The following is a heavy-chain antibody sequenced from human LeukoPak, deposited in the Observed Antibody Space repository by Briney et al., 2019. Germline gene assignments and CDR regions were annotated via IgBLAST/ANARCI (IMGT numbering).Heavy chain of an antibody. CDR3: ARERRYYGSGSYYNGDYYYYMDV. CDR2: ISYDGSNK. D-gene: IGHD3-10*01. Sequence: GSLRLSCAASGFTFSSYAMHWVRQAPGKGLEWVAVISYDGSNKYYADSVKGRFTISRDNSKNTLYLQMNSLRAEDTAVYYCARERRYYGSGSYYNGDYYYYMDVWGKGTTVTVSS. V-gene: IGHV3-30-3*01. J-gene: IGHJ6*03. CDR1: GFTFSSYA.